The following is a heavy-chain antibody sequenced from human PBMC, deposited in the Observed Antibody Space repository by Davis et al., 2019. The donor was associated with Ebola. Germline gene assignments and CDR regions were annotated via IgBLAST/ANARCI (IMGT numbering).Heavy chain of an antibody. CDR2: IDSKFGI. J-gene: IGHJ4*02. V-gene: IGHV3-21*06. CDR1: GFTFSGYT. Sequence: PGGSLRLSCVVSGFTFSGYTMIWVRQAPGKGLEWVSSIDSKFGIFYTDSVRGRFTTSRDNAKNSLYLQMNSLRAEDTAVYYCARDQSWSFDYWGLGTLVTVSS. D-gene: IGHD2-8*02. CDR3: ARDQSWSFDY.